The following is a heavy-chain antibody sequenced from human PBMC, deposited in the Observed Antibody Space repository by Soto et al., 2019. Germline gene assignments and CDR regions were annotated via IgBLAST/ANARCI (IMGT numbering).Heavy chain of an antibody. CDR1: GGSISSSSYY. Sequence: SETLSLTCTVSGGSISSSSYYWGWIRQPPGKGLEWIGSIYYSGSTYYNPSLKSRVTISVDTSKNQFSLKLSSVTAADTAVYYCARLYYYYYYMDVWGKGTTVTVSS. V-gene: IGHV4-39*01. J-gene: IGHJ6*03. CDR2: IYYSGST. CDR3: ARLYYYYYYMDV.